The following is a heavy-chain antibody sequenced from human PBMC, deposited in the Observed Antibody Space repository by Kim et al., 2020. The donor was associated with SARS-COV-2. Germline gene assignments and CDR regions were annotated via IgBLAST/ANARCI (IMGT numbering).Heavy chain of an antibody. V-gene: IGHV1-46*01. Sequence: ASVKVSCKASGYTFTSYYMHWVRQAPEQGLEWMGIINPSGGSTSYAQKFQGRVTMTRDTSTSTVYMELSSLRSEDTAVYYCARDLSRFVDLWGIVGASPLSNGMDVWGQGTTVTVSS. J-gene: IGHJ6*02. CDR1: GYTFTSYY. CDR2: INPSGGST. CDR3: ARDLSRFVDLWGIVGASPLSNGMDV. D-gene: IGHD1-26*01.